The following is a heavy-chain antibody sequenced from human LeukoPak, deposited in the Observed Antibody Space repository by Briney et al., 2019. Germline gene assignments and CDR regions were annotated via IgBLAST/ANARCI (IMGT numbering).Heavy chain of an antibody. D-gene: IGHD4-11*01. J-gene: IGHJ4*02. CDR1: GGSISSSNHY. Sequence: SETLSLTCTVSGGSISSSNHYWGWFRQPPGKGLEWIGSIYYGGSTYYNPSLKSRLTMSVDTSKKQFSLKLSSMTAADTAVYYCARQVAYSNYFRFDYWGQGSLVTVSS. CDR2: IYYGGST. V-gene: IGHV4-39*01. CDR3: ARQVAYSNYFRFDY.